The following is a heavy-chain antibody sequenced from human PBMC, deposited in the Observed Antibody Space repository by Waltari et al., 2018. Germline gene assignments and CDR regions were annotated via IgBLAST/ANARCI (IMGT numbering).Heavy chain of an antibody. CDR2: MNPNSGNT. J-gene: IGHJ3*02. CDR1: GYTFTSYD. V-gene: IGHV1-8*01. Sequence: QVQLVQSGAEVKKPGASVKVSCKASGYTFTSYDINWVRQATGQGLEWMGWMNPNSGNTGYAQKFQGRVTMTRNTSISTAYMELSSLRSEDTAVYYCATTRAVADHDAFDIWGQGTMVTVSS. D-gene: IGHD6-19*01. CDR3: ATTRAVADHDAFDI.